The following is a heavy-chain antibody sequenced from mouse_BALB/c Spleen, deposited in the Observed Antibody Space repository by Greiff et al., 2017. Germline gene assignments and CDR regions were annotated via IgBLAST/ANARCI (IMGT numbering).Heavy chain of an antibody. CDR3: TRGGNYDYDAMDY. CDR1: GFTFSSYT. CDR2: ISSGGSYT. V-gene: IGHV5-6-4*01. J-gene: IGHJ4*01. Sequence: EVQRVESGGGLVKPGGSLKLSCAASGFTFSSYTMSWVRQTPEKRLEWVATISSGGSYTYYPDSVKGRFTISRDNAKNTLYLQMSSLKSEDTAMYYCTRGGNYDYDAMDYWGQGTSVTVSS. D-gene: IGHD1-1*02.